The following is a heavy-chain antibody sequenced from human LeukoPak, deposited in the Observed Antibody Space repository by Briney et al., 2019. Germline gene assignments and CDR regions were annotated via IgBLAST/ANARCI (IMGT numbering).Heavy chain of an antibody. CDR2: IYYSGST. CDR3: ARLATYDSSGYYYGNFDY. D-gene: IGHD3-22*01. CDR1: GGSISSSSYY. J-gene: IGHJ4*02. Sequence: SETLSLTCTVSGGSISSSSYYWGWIRQPPGKGLEWIGSIYYSGSTYYNPSLKSRVTISVDTSKNQFSLKLSSVTAADTAVYYCARLATYDSSGYYYGNFDYWGQGTLVTVSS. V-gene: IGHV4-39*07.